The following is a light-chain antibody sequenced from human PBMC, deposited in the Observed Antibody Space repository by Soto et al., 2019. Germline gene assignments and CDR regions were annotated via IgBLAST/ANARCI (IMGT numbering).Light chain of an antibody. CDR1: QSVSSN. V-gene: IGKV3-15*01. CDR3: QHYDSLPIT. J-gene: IGKJ5*01. Sequence: EIVMTQSPATLSVSPGERATLSCRASQSVSSNLAWYQQKPGQAPRLLIYGASTRATGIPARFSGSGSGTEFTLTISSLQSEDFAVFYCQHYDSLPITFGQGTRLEIK. CDR2: GAS.